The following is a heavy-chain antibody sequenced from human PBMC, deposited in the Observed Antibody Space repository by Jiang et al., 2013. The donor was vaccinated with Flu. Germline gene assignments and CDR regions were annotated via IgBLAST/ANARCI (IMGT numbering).Heavy chain of an antibody. J-gene: IGHJ4*02. CDR3: ARSSWGYSYGPFEF. D-gene: IGHD5-18*01. CDR1: GGSFTSYA. CDR2: INQIFGTT. V-gene: IGHV1-69*06. Sequence: PGSSVRVSCKASGGSFTSYAMNWVRQAPGQGLEWMGGINQIFGTTDYAQNFQDRVTITADKSTSTAYMDLSSLRSEDTAIYYCARSSWGYSYGPFEFWGQGTQVTVSS.